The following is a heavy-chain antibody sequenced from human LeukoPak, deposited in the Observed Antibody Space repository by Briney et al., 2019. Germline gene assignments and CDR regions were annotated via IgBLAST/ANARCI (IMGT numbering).Heavy chain of an antibody. Sequence: GGSLRLSCAASGFTFSSYGMHWVRQAPGKGLEWVSSISSSSSYIYYADSVKGRFTISRDNAKNSLYLQMNSLRAEDTAVYYCARDLAAGHYYYYYYMDVWGKGTTVTVSS. J-gene: IGHJ6*03. V-gene: IGHV3-21*01. D-gene: IGHD6-13*01. CDR1: GFTFSSYG. CDR3: ARDLAAGHYYYYYYMDV. CDR2: ISSSSSYI.